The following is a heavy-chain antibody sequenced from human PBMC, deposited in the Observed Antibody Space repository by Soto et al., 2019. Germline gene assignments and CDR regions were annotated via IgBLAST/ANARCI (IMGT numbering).Heavy chain of an antibody. CDR1: GFTFSSYG. J-gene: IGHJ6*02. V-gene: IGHV3-30*18. D-gene: IGHD6-6*01. Sequence: PGRSLRLSCAASGFTFSSYGMHWVRQAPGKGLEWVAVISYDGSNKYYADSVKGRFTISRDNSKNTLYLQMNSLRAEDTAVYYYAKDRSSIAQADYYYYGLDAWGQGTTVTVSS. CDR3: AKDRSSIAQADYYYYGLDA. CDR2: ISYDGSNK.